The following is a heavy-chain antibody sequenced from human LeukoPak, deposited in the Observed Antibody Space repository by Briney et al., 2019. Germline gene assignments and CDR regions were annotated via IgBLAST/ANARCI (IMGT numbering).Heavy chain of an antibody. CDR2: IYYSGST. J-gene: IGHJ6*02. CDR3: ARDLLYCGGDCYSGDYYYYGMDV. V-gene: IGHV4-59*01. Sequence: SETLSLTCTVSGGSISSYYWSWIRQPPGKGLKWIGYIYYSGSTNYNPSLKSRVTISVDTSKNQFSLKLSSVTAADTAVYYCARDLLYCGGDCYSGDYYYYGMDVWGQGTTVTVSS. CDR1: GGSISSYY. D-gene: IGHD2-21*02.